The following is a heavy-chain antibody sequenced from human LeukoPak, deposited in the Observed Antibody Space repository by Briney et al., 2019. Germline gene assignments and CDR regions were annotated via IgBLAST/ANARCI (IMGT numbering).Heavy chain of an antibody. CDR3: AKASSRRLLRLANVD. Sequence: GRSLRLSFAASGFTFDDYAMHWVRQGPGKGQEWVSGISWNSGSIGYADSVKGRFTISRDKDKNSPNLQMNSLGEEDTVLYFCAKASSRRLLRLANVDWGQGTWVSVSS. CDR2: ISWNSGSI. D-gene: IGHD2-8*01. V-gene: IGHV3-9*01. CDR1: GFTFDDYA. J-gene: IGHJ4*02.